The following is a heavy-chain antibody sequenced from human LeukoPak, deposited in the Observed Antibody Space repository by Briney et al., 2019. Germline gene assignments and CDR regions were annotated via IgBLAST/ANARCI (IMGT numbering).Heavy chain of an antibody. J-gene: IGHJ6*02. CDR2: IKQDGSEN. CDR1: GFTFSNAW. V-gene: IGHV3-7*01. CDR3: ARDEMATSYPYYYYDMDV. Sequence: PGGSLRLSCAASGFTFSNAWMSWVRQAPGKGLEWVANIKQDGSENYYVDSVKGRFTISRDNAKNSLYLQMNSLRAEDTAVYYCARDEMATSYPYYYYDMDVWGQGTTVTVSS. D-gene: IGHD5-24*01.